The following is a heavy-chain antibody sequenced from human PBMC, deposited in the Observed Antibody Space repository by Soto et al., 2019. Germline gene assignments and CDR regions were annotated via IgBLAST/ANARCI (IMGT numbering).Heavy chain of an antibody. CDR1: GFTFSSYS. CDR2: ISSSSSYI. J-gene: IGHJ6*02. V-gene: IGHV3-21*01. CDR3: ARDGDIVVVPAANYYYYGMDV. D-gene: IGHD2-2*01. Sequence: PGGSLRLSCAASGFTFSSYSMNWVRQAPGKGLEWVSSISSSSSYIYYADSVKGRFTISRDNAKNSLYLQMNSLRAEDTAVYYCARDGDIVVVPAANYYYYGMDVWGQGTTVTSP.